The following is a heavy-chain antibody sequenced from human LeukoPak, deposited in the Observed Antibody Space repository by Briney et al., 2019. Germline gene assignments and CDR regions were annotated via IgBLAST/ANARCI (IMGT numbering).Heavy chain of an antibody. CDR3: AAAAGRRGYYYYMDV. Sequence: GASVKVPCKASGYTFTSYAMNWVRQAPGQGLEWMGWINTNTGNPTYAQGFTGRFVFSLDTSVSTAYLQISSLKAEDTAVYYCAAAAGRRGYYYYMDVWGKGTTVTVSS. D-gene: IGHD6-13*01. CDR2: INTNTGNP. J-gene: IGHJ6*03. V-gene: IGHV7-4-1*02. CDR1: GYTFTSYA.